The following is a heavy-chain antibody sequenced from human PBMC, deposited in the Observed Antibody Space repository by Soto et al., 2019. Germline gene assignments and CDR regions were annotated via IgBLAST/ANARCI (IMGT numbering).Heavy chain of an antibody. CDR2: ICGSGIST. D-gene: IGHD3-16*01. CDR1: GFTFSTFA. V-gene: IGHV3-23*01. CDR3: AKDALGGRFYFDY. J-gene: IGHJ4*02. Sequence: EVQLLESGGGLVQPGGSLRLSCAASGFTFSTFAMNWVRQAPGKGLEWVSGICGSGISTYYADSVKGRFTISRDNSKNTVSLQMNSLRAEGTAVYYCAKDALGGRFYFDYWGQGTLVTVSA.